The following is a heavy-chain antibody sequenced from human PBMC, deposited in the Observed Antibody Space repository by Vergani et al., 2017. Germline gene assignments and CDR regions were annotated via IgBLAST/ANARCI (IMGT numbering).Heavy chain of an antibody. CDR2: IYYSGST. CDR3: AREKAAAAGPYYYYGMDV. D-gene: IGHD6-13*01. Sequence: QVQLQESGPGLVKPSQTLSLTCTVSGGSISSGDYYWSSIRQPPGKGLDWIGYIYYSGSTYYNPSLRSRVTISVDTSKNQFSLKLSSVTAADTAVYYCAREKAAAAGPYYYYGMDVWGQGTTVTVSS. J-gene: IGHJ6*02. V-gene: IGHV4-30-4*08. CDR1: GGSISSGDYY.